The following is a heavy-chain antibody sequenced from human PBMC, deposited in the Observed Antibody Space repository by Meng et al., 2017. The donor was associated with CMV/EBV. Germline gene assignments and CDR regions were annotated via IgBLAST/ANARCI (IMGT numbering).Heavy chain of an antibody. V-gene: IGHV1-46*01. J-gene: IGHJ2*01. Sequence: SVKVSCKASGYTLSHYWMHWVRQAPGQGLEWVGIINPSGGSTTYAQKFQGRVVLTRDTSTSTVYMDLSSLRSEDRAVYYCARSGSTTSQQPGYFDLWGRGTLVTVSS. CDR1: GYTLSHYW. CDR3: ARSGSTTSQQPGYFDL. CDR2: INPSGGST. D-gene: IGHD2-2*01.